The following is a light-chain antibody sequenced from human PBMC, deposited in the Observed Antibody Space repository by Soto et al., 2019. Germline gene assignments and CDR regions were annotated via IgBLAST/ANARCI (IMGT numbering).Light chain of an antibody. V-gene: IGKV3-20*01. CDR3: QQYGTSLLT. Sequence: EILLTQSPGTLSLSPGERAALSCRASQSVNSNYLAWYQQKPGQAPRLLIYGASNRATGIPDRFSGSGSGTDFTLTISRLEPEDFAVYHCQQYGTSLLTFGGGTKVDIK. CDR1: QSVNSNY. J-gene: IGKJ4*01. CDR2: GAS.